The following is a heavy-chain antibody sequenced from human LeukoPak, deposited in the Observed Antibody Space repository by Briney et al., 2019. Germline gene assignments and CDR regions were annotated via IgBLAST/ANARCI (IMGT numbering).Heavy chain of an antibody. CDR2: TSSSSSYI. J-gene: IGHJ4*02. V-gene: IGHV3-21*01. CDR1: GFTFSSYS. CDR3: ASDDFWSGYYPHDFDY. D-gene: IGHD3-3*01. Sequence: GGSLRLSCAASGFTFSSYSMNWVRQAPGKGLEWVSSTSSSSSYIYYADSVKGRFTISRDNAKNSLYLQMNSLRAEDTAVYYCASDDFWSGYYPHDFDYWGQGTLVTVSS.